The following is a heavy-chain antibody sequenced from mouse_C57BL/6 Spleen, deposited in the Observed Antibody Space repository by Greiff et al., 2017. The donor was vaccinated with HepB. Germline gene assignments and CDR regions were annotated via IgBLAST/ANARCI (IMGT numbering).Heavy chain of an antibody. CDR3: AREYYGSSLHWYFDV. V-gene: IGHV5-17*01. CDR2: ISSGSSNI. D-gene: IGHD1-1*01. CDR1: GFTFSDYG. J-gene: IGHJ1*03. Sequence: DVKLVESGGGLVKPGGSLKLSCAASGFTFSDYGMHWVRQAPEKGLEWVAYISSGSSNIYYADTVKGRFTISRDNAKNTLFLQMTSLRSEDTAMYYCAREYYGSSLHWYFDVWGTGTTVTVSS.